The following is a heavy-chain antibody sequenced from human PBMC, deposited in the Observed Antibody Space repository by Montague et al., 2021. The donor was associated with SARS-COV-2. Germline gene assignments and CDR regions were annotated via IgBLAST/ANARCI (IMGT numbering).Heavy chain of an antibody. V-gene: IGHV3-7*01. J-gene: IGHJ4*02. CDR2: INQDETAK. Sequence: SLRLSCEASGFTFGDYQMTWVRQAPGKGLQWVANINQDETAKTYLDSXKGRFTIFRDNAKNSLILQMNSLKDEDTAVYYCARSPRGSGTGWLNYWGQGTLVTVSS. CDR1: GFTFGDYQ. CDR3: ARSPRGSGTGWLNY. D-gene: IGHD3/OR15-3a*01.